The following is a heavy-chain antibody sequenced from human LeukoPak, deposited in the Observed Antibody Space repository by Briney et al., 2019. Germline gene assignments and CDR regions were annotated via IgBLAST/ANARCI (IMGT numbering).Heavy chain of an antibody. Sequence: GGSLRLSCAASGFTFSSSAMSWVRQAPGKGLEWVSAISNNGGYTYYADSVQGRFTISRDNSKSTLCLQMNSLRAEETAVYYCAKQLGYCSDGSCYFPYWGQGTLVTVSS. CDR2: ISNNGGYT. CDR3: AKQLGYCSDGSCYFPY. CDR1: GFTFSSSA. D-gene: IGHD2-15*01. J-gene: IGHJ4*02. V-gene: IGHV3-23*01.